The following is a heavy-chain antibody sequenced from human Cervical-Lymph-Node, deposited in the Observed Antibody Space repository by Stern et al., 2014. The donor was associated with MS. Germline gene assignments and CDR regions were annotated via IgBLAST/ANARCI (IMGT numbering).Heavy chain of an antibody. CDR3: ALGGFGHYFEY. CDR1: GGTFSSSD. Sequence: VQLVQSGPEVQKPGSSVKVSCRASGGTFSSSDISLVRQAPGQGLEWMGGIIPIIGTANYAQKYQGRVTITADESTSTAYMELSSLRSEDTAIYYCALGGFGHYFEYWGQGTLVTVSS. CDR2: IIPIIGTA. J-gene: IGHJ4*02. V-gene: IGHV1-69*01. D-gene: IGHD3-10*01.